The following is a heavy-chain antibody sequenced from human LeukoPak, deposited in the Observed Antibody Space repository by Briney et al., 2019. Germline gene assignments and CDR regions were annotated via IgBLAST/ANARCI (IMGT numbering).Heavy chain of an antibody. CDR3: ARIAFGGHIVAQDD. V-gene: IGHV4-34*01. Sequence: PSETLSLTSAGYGGSFSGYYWSWIRQPPGKGLEWIGEITTTGGAKYSPPLRSGVTTTVETSRNQFILRLRTLTAADTASYYCARIAFGGHIVAQDDWGQGTLVSVSS. CDR1: GGSFSGYY. CDR2: ITTTGGA. J-gene: IGHJ4*02. D-gene: IGHD3-16*02.